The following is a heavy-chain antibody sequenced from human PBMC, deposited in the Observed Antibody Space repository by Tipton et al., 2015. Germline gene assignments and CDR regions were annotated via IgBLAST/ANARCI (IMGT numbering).Heavy chain of an antibody. CDR3: ARDPGGYSGYE. D-gene: IGHD5-12*01. CDR2: IIPVFGTA. Sequence: QSGAEVKKPGSSVKVSCKASGGTFSNYIFSWVRQAPGQGLEWMGGIIPVFGTADYAQKYQGRVTITADESTSTAYMELSSLRSEDTAVYYCARDPGGYSGYEWGQGTLVTVSS. CDR1: GGTFSNYI. J-gene: IGHJ4*02. V-gene: IGHV1-69*01.